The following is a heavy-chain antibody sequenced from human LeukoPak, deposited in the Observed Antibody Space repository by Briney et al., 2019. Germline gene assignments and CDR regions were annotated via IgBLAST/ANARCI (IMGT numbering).Heavy chain of an antibody. J-gene: IGHJ3*02. CDR1: GFTFSSYA. D-gene: IGHD5-24*01. Sequence: GGSLRLSCAASGFTFSSYAMSWVRQAPGKGLEWVSLISGDGGSTYYADSVKGRFTISRDNSKNSLYLQMNSLRTEDTALYYCAKDGPPVRWLQPGAFDIWGQGAMVTVSS. CDR3: AKDGPPVRWLQPGAFDI. V-gene: IGHV3-43*02. CDR2: ISGDGGST.